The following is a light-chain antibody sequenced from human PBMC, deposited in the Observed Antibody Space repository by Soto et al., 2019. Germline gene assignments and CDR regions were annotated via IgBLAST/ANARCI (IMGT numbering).Light chain of an antibody. V-gene: IGLV3-9*01. Sequence: SYELTQPLSVSVALGQTARITCGGNNIGSKNVHWYQQKPGQAPVLVIYRDGNRPSGIPERFSGSNSGNTATLTISRAQAGDEADYYCQVWDSSTGVFGTGTKVTV. CDR1: NIGSKN. CDR3: QVWDSSTGV. J-gene: IGLJ1*01. CDR2: RDG.